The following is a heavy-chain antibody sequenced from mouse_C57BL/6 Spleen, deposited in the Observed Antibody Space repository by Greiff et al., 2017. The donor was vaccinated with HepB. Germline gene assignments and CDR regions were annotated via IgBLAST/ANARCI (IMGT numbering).Heavy chain of an antibody. V-gene: IGHV1-81*01. CDR2: IYPRSGNT. Sequence: VQLQESGAELARPGASVKLSCKASGYTFTSYGISWVKQSTGQGLEWIGEIYPRSGNTYYNEKFKGKATLTADKSSSTAYMELRSLTSEDSAVYFCARDLLYAMDYWGQGTSVTVSS. CDR1: GYTFTSYG. D-gene: IGHD2-1*01. CDR3: ARDLLYAMDY. J-gene: IGHJ4*01.